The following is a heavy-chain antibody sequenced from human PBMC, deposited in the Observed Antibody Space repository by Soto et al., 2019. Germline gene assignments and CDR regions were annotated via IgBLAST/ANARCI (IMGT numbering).Heavy chain of an antibody. J-gene: IGHJ6*02. Sequence: GASVKVSCKASGYTFKSYDVMWVRKAPGQGLAWMGWISGHNGKADYAEYFQGRVTMTTDTSTATASMDLRCLRSDDTAVYYCARKGYIGNFAMDVWGQGTTVTVSS. CDR1: GYTFKSYD. CDR2: ISGHNGKA. V-gene: IGHV1-18*04. CDR3: ARKGYIGNFAMDV. D-gene: IGHD5-12*01.